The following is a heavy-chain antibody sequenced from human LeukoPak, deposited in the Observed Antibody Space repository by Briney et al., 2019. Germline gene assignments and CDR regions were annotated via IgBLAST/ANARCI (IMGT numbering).Heavy chain of an antibody. D-gene: IGHD6-13*01. V-gene: IGHV3-7*04. J-gene: IGHJ4*02. CDR2: INLDGSEK. CDR1: GFTFSRYW. CDR3: VRGDSRDF. Sequence: GGSLRLSCAASGFTFSRYWMSWVRQAPGKGLEWVANINLDGSEKYYVDSVKGRFTISRDNAKNSLYLQMNSLRADDSAVYYCVRGDSRDFWGQGTLVTVSS.